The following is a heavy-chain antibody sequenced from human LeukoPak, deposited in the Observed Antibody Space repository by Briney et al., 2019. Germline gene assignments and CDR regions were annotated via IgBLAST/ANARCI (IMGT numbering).Heavy chain of an antibody. J-gene: IGHJ4*02. CDR1: GFTFSSYA. CDR2: ISYDGSNK. V-gene: IGHV3-30*04. D-gene: IGHD3-22*01. Sequence: GGSLRLSYAASGFTFSSYAMHWVRQAPGKGLEWVAVISYDGSNKYYADSVKGRFTISRDNSKNTLYLQMNSLRAEDTAVYYCARDRDDSSGYYWGQGTLVTVSS. CDR3: ARDRDDSSGYY.